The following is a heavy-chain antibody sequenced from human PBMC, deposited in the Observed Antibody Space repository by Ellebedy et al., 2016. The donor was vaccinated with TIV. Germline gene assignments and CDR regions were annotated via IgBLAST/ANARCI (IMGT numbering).Heavy chain of an antibody. V-gene: IGHV3-23*01. Sequence: GESLKISCAASGFTFINYAMSWVRQAPGKGLEWVSSVSGSGVGTYYADSVKGRFTISRDNSKKTLYLQMNSLRADDTAVYYCAKDPYNWNAVSWFDPWGQGTLVTVSS. CDR1: GFTFINYA. J-gene: IGHJ5*02. CDR2: VSGSGVGT. CDR3: AKDPYNWNAVSWFDP. D-gene: IGHD1-1*01.